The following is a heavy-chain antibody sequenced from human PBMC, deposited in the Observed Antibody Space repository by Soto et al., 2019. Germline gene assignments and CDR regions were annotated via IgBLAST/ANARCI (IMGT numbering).Heavy chain of an antibody. CDR2: IYYSGST. J-gene: IGHJ6*02. CDR1: GGSISSGDYY. V-gene: IGHV4-30-4*01. CDR3: ARDLEVTTPYFNYYYGMDV. Sequence: SETLSLTCTVSGGSISSGDYYWSWIRQPPGKGLEWIGYIYYSGSTYYNPSLKSRVTISVDTSKNQFSLKLSSVTAADTAVYYCARDLEVTTPYFNYYYGMDVWRQGTTVTVSS. D-gene: IGHD4-4*01.